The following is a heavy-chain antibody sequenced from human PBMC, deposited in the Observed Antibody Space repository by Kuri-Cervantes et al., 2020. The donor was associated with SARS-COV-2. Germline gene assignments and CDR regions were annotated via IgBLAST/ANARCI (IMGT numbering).Heavy chain of an antibody. D-gene: IGHD6-19*01. V-gene: IGHV3-23*01. CDR3: AKDLAVAGSEDDS. J-gene: IGHJ4*02. CDR1: GFTFTTFA. CDR2: INYNAEST. Sequence: LSLTCAASGFTFTTFAMSWVRQAPGKGLEWVSTINYNAESTYHADSVKGRFTISRDNSQNTLFLQMDNLRAEDTATYYCAKDLAVAGSEDDSWGQGTLVTVSS.